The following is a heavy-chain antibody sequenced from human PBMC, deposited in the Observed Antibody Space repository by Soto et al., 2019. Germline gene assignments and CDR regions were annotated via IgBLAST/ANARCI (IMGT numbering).Heavy chain of an antibody. Sequence: PSETLSLTCTVSGASGSSGSYYWSWVRQPPGRGLECIAYIYDTGTTNYTPSLKSRVTISRDNAQNSLYLQMDSLRVEDTAVYYCAREIRSSGWSNGPWGQGTLVTVSS. CDR1: GASGSSGSYY. CDR2: IYDTGTT. D-gene: IGHD6-19*01. CDR3: AREIRSSGWSNGP. J-gene: IGHJ5*02. V-gene: IGHV4-61*01.